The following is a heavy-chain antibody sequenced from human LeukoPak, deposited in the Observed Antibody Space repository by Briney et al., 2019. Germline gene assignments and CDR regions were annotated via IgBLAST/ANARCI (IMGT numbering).Heavy chain of an antibody. CDR3: ARGAYSSGWTTFDY. Sequence: QPGGSLRLSCAASGFTFRSYAMHWVRQTPGKGLVWVALISYDGSIKSYADSVKGRFTISRDNSKNTLYVQMNSLRTDDTAVYYCARGAYSSGWTTFDYWGQGILVTVSS. D-gene: IGHD6-19*01. J-gene: IGHJ4*02. CDR2: ISYDGSIK. CDR1: GFTFRSYA. V-gene: IGHV3-30*04.